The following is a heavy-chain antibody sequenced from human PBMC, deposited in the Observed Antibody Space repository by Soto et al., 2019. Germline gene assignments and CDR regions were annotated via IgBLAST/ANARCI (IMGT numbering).Heavy chain of an antibody. Sequence: QVQLVESGGGVVQPGRSLRLSCAASGFTFSSYGMHWVRHAPGKGLEWVAVISYEGSNKYYADSGKGRFTISRDNSKNTLYLQMNSLRAEDTAVYYCAKPGIAAAGGDYWGQGTLVTVSS. CDR1: GFTFSSYG. D-gene: IGHD6-13*01. CDR2: ISYEGSNK. CDR3: AKPGIAAAGGDY. V-gene: IGHV3-30*18. J-gene: IGHJ4*02.